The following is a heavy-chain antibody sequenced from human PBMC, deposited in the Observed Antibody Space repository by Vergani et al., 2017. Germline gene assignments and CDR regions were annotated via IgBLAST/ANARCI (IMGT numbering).Heavy chain of an antibody. CDR2: IDHTGRP. J-gene: IGHJ6*03. CDR1: GGSFTSYH. V-gene: IGHV4-34*01. Sequence: QVQLQQWGGGLLKPSETLSLTCVVNGGSFTSYHWTWIRQSPGEGLEWVGDIDHTGRPDYNPSLKSRLTMSLDKSRNQFSLTLNSVTATDTAIYFCARVNTETNGHLYYDYYMDVWGQGTAVTVS. D-gene: IGHD4-11*01. CDR3: ARVNTETNGHLYYDYYMDV.